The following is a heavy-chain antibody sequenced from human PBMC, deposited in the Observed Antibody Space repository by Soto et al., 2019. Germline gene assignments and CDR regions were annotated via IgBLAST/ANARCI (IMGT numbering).Heavy chain of an antibody. CDR2: ISWNSGSI. D-gene: IGHD3-10*01. Sequence: EVQLVESGGGLVQPGRSLRLSCAASGFTFDDYAMHWVRQAPGKGLEWVSGISWNSGSIGYADSVKGRFTISRDNAKNSLYLQMNSLRAEDTALYYCAKDRYYGSGSGWFDPWGQGTLVTVSS. CDR1: GFTFDDYA. V-gene: IGHV3-9*01. CDR3: AKDRYYGSGSGWFDP. J-gene: IGHJ5*02.